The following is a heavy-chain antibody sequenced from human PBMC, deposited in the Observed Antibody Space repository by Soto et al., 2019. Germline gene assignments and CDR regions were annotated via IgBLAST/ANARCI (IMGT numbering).Heavy chain of an antibody. D-gene: IGHD6-13*01. V-gene: IGHV3-15*01. CDR2: IKSKTDGGTA. Sequence: GGSLRLSCAASGFTFSNAWMSWVRQAPGKGLEWVGRIKSKTDGGTADYAAPVKGRFTISRDDSKNTLYLQMNSLKTEDTAVYYCTTDQVRYSSSWYYFDYWGQGTLVTVSS. J-gene: IGHJ4*02. CDR1: GFTFSNAW. CDR3: TTDQVRYSSSWYYFDY.